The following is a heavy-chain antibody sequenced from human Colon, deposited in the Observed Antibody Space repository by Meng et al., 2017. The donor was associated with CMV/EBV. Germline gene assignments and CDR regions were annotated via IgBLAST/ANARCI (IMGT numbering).Heavy chain of an antibody. Sequence: GGSLRLSCTVSRFSFSDFWMHWVRQGPGQGLVWLSRINNDGSTTTYADSVTGRFTMSRDNAKNTVYLQMNSLSAEDTGVYYCARAPPYSVSPPDYWGQGTLVTVSS. CDR2: INNDGSTT. J-gene: IGHJ4*02. CDR3: ARAPPYSVSPPDY. CDR1: RFSFSDFW. V-gene: IGHV3-74*01. D-gene: IGHD1-26*01.